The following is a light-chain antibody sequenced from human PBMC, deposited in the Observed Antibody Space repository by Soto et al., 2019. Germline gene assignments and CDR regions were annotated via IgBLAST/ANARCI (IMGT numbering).Light chain of an antibody. CDR1: RSNVGGYNC. J-gene: IGLJ1*01. CDR3: CSYAGNYKYV. V-gene: IGLV2-8*01. Sequence: SVLTRPPSASGSPGQSVTISCTGTRSNVGGYNCVSWYQQYPGKVPKLMISEVNKRPSGGPDRFSGSKSGNTASLTVTGLQAEDEADYYCCSYAGNYKYVLGSGTKVTVL. CDR2: EVN.